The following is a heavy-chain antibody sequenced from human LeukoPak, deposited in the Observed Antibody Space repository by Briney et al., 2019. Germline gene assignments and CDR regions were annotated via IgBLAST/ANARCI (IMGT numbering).Heavy chain of an antibody. Sequence: SETLSLTCTVSGGSLSSYYWSWIRQPAGKGLEWIGRIYSTGSTTYNPSLKSRVPMSVDTSKKQFSLRLRSVTAADPPVYYFAGRRASAGAAGFDFWGQGALVTVSS. CDR2: IYSTGST. V-gene: IGHV4-4*07. CDR3: AGRRASAGAAGFDF. CDR1: GGSLSSYY. D-gene: IGHD6-13*01. J-gene: IGHJ4*02.